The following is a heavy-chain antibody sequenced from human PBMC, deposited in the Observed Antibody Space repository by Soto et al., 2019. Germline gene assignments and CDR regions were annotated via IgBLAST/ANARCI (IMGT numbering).Heavy chain of an antibody. V-gene: IGHV5-51*01. Sequence: PGESLKISCKGSGYSFTSYWIGWVRQMPGKGLERMGIIYPGDSDTRYSPSFQGQVTISADKSITTTYLQWSSLKASDTVIYYCARLFDTSGWYDYWGQGTLVTVSS. D-gene: IGHD6-19*01. CDR1: GYSFTSYW. J-gene: IGHJ4*02. CDR2: IYPGDSDT. CDR3: ARLFDTSGWYDY.